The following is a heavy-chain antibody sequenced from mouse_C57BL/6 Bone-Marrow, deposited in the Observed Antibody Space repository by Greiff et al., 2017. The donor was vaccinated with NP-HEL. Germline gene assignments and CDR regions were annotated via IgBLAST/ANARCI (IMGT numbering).Heavy chain of an antibody. Sequence: QVRVKQPGAELVKPGASVKVSCKASGYTFTSYWMHWVKQRPGQGLEWIGRIHPSDSDTNYNQKFKGKAPLTVDKSSSTAYMQLSRLTSEYSAVYYFAISQLRLRSHWYFDVWGTGTTVTVSS. CDR2: IHPSDSDT. D-gene: IGHD3-2*02. J-gene: IGHJ1*03. V-gene: IGHV1-74*01. CDR1: GYTFTSYW. CDR3: AISQLRLRSHWYFDV.